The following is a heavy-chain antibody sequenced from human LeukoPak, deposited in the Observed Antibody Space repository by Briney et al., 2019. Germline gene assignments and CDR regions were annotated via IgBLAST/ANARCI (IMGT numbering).Heavy chain of an antibody. CDR3: ARDPYNGSYGDDYYYCMDV. D-gene: IGHD1-26*01. V-gene: IGHV3-21*01. Sequence: GGSLRLSCEASGFTFSNYAMNWVRQTPGKGLEWVSSITSYRRDTYYADSVKGRFTISRDNAKNSLSLQMNSLRAEDTAVYYCARDPYNGSYGDDYYYCMDVWGKGTTVTISS. CDR2: ITSYRRDT. J-gene: IGHJ6*03. CDR1: GFTFSNYA.